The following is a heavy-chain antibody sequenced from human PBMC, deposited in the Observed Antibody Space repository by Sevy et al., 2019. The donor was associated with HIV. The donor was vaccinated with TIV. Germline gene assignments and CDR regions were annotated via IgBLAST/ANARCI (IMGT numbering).Heavy chain of an antibody. J-gene: IGHJ4*02. D-gene: IGHD5-12*01. V-gene: IGHV3-30*03. CDR3: ARAEGLGYKTPFDY. CDR2: ISYDGRNE. CDR1: GFTFSSFG. Sequence: GGSLRLSCAASGFTFSSFGIHWVRQAPARGLDWVALISYDGRNEFYADSVKGRFTISRDNSKNTVYLQMNSLRAEDTAVYYCARAEGLGYKTPFDYWGQGTLVTVSS.